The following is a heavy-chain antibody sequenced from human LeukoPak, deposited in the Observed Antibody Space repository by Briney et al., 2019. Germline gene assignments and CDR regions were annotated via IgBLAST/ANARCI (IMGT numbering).Heavy chain of an antibody. V-gene: IGHV3-30*04. D-gene: IGHD1-26*01. Sequence: PGGSLRLSCAASGLTFSSYAMHWVRQAPGKGLEWMAVISYDGSNKYYADSVKGRFTISRDNSKNTLYLQVNSLRAEDTAVYYCARGSREGIVPVFDYWGQGTLVTVSS. CDR3: ARGSREGIVPVFDY. CDR2: ISYDGSNK. CDR1: GLTFSSYA. J-gene: IGHJ4*02.